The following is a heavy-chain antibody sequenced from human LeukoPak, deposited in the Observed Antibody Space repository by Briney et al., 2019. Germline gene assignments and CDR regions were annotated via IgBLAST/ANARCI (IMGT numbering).Heavy chain of an antibody. V-gene: IGHV3-30*02. CDR2: IRYDGSNK. CDR3: AKEAAAAQYQLLWLDY. J-gene: IGHJ4*02. D-gene: IGHD2-2*01. CDR1: KFTFSSYG. Sequence: GALRLSCAASKFTFSSYGMHWVRQAPGKGLEWVAFIRYDGSNKYYTDSVKGRFTISRDNSKNTLYLQMNSLRAEDTAVYYCAKEAAAAQYQLLWLDYWGQGTLVTVSS.